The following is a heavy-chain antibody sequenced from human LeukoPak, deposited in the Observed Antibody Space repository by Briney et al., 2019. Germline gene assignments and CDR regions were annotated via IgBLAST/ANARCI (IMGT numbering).Heavy chain of an antibody. J-gene: IGHJ4*02. CDR3: ARDRYNWNERTPYYFDY. V-gene: IGHV3-21*01. CDR1: GFTFSSYS. CDR2: ISSSSYI. Sequence: PGGSLRLSCAASGFTFSSYSMNWVRQAPGKGLEWVSSISSSSYIYYADSVKGRFTISRDNAKNSLYLQMNSLRAEDTAVYYCARDRYNWNERTPYYFDYWGQGTLVTVSS. D-gene: IGHD1-1*01.